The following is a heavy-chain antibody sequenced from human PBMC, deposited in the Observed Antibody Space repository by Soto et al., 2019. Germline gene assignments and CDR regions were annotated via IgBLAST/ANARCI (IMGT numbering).Heavy chain of an antibody. CDR3: AKDIYRNSYGFDV. J-gene: IGHJ3*01. Sequence: QLLESGGGSGQLGGSLRLSCVASGFIFSNYGMTWVRQAPGKGLEWVSGMSNDGDRIYYADSVRGRFTISRDNSKNTVFLQMNSLRAEDTALYYCAKDIYRNSYGFDVWGQGTMATVS. CDR1: GFIFSNYG. CDR2: MSNDGDRI. V-gene: IGHV3-23*01. D-gene: IGHD5-12*01.